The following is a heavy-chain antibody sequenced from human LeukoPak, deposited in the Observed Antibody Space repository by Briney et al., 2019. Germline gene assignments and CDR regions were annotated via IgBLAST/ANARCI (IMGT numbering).Heavy chain of an antibody. J-gene: IGHJ3*02. V-gene: IGHV1-8*01. CDR3: ARELGYCSGGSCYTHDAFDI. Sequence: ASVKVSCKASGYTFTSYDINWVRQATGQGLEWMGWMNPNSGNTGYAQNFQGRVTMTRNTSISTAYTELSSLRSEDTAVYYCARELGYCSGGSCYTHDAFDIWGQGTMVTVSS. CDR2: MNPNSGNT. CDR1: GYTFTSYD. D-gene: IGHD2-15*01.